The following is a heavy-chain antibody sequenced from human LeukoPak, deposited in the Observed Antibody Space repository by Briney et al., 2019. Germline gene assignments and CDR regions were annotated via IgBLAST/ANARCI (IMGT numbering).Heavy chain of an antibody. Sequence: PGGSLRLSCAASGFTFSSCSMSWVRRAPGKGREWVSAISGSGGSTYYADSVKGRFTISRDNSKNTLYLQMNSLRAEDTAVYYCAKDRSSSSWFDPWGQGTLVTVSS. CDR3: AKDRSSSSWFDP. V-gene: IGHV3-23*01. J-gene: IGHJ5*02. D-gene: IGHD6-6*01. CDR1: GFTFSSCS. CDR2: ISGSGGST.